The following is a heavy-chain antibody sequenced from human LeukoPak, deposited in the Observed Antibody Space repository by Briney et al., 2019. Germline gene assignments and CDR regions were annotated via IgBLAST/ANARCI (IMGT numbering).Heavy chain of an antibody. V-gene: IGHV3-11*04. Sequence: GGSLRLSCAASGFTFSDYYMSWIRQAPGKGLEWVSYISSSGSTIYYADSVKGRFTISRDNAKNSLYLQMNSLRAEDTAVYYCARSNSSWYFPCDYWGQGTLVTVSS. CDR2: ISSSGSTI. CDR3: ARSNSSWYFPCDY. CDR1: GFTFSDYY. J-gene: IGHJ4*02. D-gene: IGHD6-13*01.